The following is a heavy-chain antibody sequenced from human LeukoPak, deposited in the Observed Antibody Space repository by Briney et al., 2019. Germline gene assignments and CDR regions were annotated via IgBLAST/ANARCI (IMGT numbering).Heavy chain of an antibody. D-gene: IGHD4-17*01. V-gene: IGHV5-51*01. CDR3: ARPVRGPSTTANWFDP. CDR1: GYSFTSYW. CDR2: IYPGDSDT. J-gene: IGHJ5*02. Sequence: GESLKISCKGSGYSFTSYWIGWVRQMPGKGLEWMGIIYPGDSDTRYSPSFQGQVTISADKSISTAYLQWSSLRASDTAMYYCARPVRGPSTTANWFDPWGQGTLVTVSS.